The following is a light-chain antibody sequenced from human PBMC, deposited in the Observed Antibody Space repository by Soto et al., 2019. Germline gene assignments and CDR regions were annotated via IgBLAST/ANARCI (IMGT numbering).Light chain of an antibody. J-gene: IGLJ2*01. Sequence: QSVLTQPRSVSGSPGQSVTISCTGTSSDVGGYNYVSWYQQHPGKAPKLMIYDVSKRPSGVPDRFSGSKSGNTASLTISGLQAEDEADYYCCSYAGRSVLFGGGTKLTVL. V-gene: IGLV2-11*01. CDR3: CSYAGRSVL. CDR1: SSDVGGYNY. CDR2: DVS.